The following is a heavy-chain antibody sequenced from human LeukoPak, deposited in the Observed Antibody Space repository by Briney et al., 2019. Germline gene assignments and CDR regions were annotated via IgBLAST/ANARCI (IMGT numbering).Heavy chain of an antibody. J-gene: IGHJ4*02. Sequence: SETLSLTCTVSGGSISGYYWTWIRQPPGKGLEWIGYIYYTGSTNYHPSLKSRVTLSVDTSKKQFSLKLNSVTAADTAVYFCARGLLVGNTGHYFDYWGQGTPVTVSS. V-gene: IGHV4-59*01. D-gene: IGHD2-21*02. CDR3: ARGLLVGNTGHYFDY. CDR2: IYYTGST. CDR1: GGSISGYY.